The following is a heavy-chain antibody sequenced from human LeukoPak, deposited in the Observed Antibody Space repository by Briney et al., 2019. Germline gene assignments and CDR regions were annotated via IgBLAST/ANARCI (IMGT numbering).Heavy chain of an antibody. CDR3: ARDSLNSGSYSVDYYMDV. V-gene: IGHV1-69*05. CDR2: IIPIFGTV. CDR1: GGTFSMHG. D-gene: IGHD1-26*01. Sequence: SVKLSCTASGGTFSMHGISWVRQAPGQGPEWMGRIIPIFGTVNYSQKFQGRVTITTDESTSTAYMELSSLRSEDTAVYYCARDSLNSGSYSVDYYMDVWGKGTTVTVSS. J-gene: IGHJ6*03.